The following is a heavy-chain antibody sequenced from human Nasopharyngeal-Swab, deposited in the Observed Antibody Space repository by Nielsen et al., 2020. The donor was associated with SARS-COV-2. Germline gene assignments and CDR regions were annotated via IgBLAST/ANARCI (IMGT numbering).Heavy chain of an antibody. J-gene: IGHJ4*02. D-gene: IGHD1-26*01. Sequence: WIRQPPGKGLEWIGSIYYSGSTYYNPSLSSRVTISVDTSKNHFSLKLSSVTAPDTAVYYCASRIVVASGHYRPFDYWGQGTLVTVSS. CDR3: ASRIVVASGHYRPFDY. V-gene: IGHV4-39*02. CDR2: IYYSGST.